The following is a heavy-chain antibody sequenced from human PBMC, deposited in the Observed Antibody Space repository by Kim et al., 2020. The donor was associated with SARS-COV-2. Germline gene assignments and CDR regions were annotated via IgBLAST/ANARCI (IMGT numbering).Heavy chain of an antibody. Sequence: YAGSVEGRFPIFRDNDKKSLFLQMNSLRAEDTAVYYCTRDNPTVADFDSWGQGTLVTISS. J-gene: IGHJ4*02. CDR3: TRDNPTVADFDS. D-gene: IGHD4-17*01. V-gene: IGHV3-48*03.